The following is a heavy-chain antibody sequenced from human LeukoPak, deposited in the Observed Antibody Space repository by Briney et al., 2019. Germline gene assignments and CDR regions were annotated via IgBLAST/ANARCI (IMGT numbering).Heavy chain of an antibody. CDR3: ATGWANPGGSYASSARY. J-gene: IGHJ1*01. CDR2: FDPEDGET. CDR1: GYTLTELS. D-gene: IGHD3-16*01. Sequence: ASVKVSCKVSGYTLTELSMHWVRQAPGKGLEWMGGFDPEDGETIYAQKFQGRVTMTEDTSTDTAYMELSSLRSEDTAVYYCATGWANPGGSYASSARYWGQGTLVTVSS. V-gene: IGHV1-24*01.